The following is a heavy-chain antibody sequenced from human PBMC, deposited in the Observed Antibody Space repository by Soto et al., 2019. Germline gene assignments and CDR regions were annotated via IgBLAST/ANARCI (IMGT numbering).Heavy chain of an antibody. J-gene: IGHJ3*02. CDR2: ISYDGSNK. Sequence: QVQLVESGGGVVQPGRSLRLSCAASGFTFSSYGMHWVRQAPGKGLEWVAVISYDGSNKYYADSVKGRFTISRDNSKNTLYLQMNSLRAEDTAVYYCAKDASTVVLDAFDIWGQGTMVTVSS. CDR1: GFTFSSYG. CDR3: AKDASTVVLDAFDI. V-gene: IGHV3-30*18. D-gene: IGHD4-17*01.